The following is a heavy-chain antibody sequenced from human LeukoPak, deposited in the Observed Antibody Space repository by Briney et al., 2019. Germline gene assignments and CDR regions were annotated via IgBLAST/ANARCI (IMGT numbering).Heavy chain of an antibody. J-gene: IGHJ3*02. CDR1: GGSTSSSSYY. Sequence: SETLSLTCTVSGGSTSSSSYYWGWIRQPPGKGLEWIGSIYYSGSTYYNPSLKSRVTISVDTSKNQFSLKLSSVTAADTAVYYCARVIRMHCSGGSCYSYYYDSSPNRGSGRAFDIWGQGTMVTVSS. V-gene: IGHV4-39*01. D-gene: IGHD2-15*01. CDR3: ARVIRMHCSGGSCYSYYYDSSPNRGSGRAFDI. CDR2: IYYSGST.